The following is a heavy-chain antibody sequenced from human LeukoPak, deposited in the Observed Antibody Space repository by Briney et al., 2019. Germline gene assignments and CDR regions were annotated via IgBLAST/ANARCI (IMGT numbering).Heavy chain of an antibody. V-gene: IGHV3-73*01. Sequence: GGSLRLSCTASGFTFSGSAMRWVRQASGKGLDWVGRIRSKANSYATVYAASVKGRFTISRDDSKNTAYLQMNSLKTEDTAVYYCTSGLSVRRSNNTPVDYWGQGTLVTVSS. D-gene: IGHD1-1*01. J-gene: IGHJ4*02. CDR1: GFTFSGSA. CDR3: TSGLSVRRSNNTPVDY. CDR2: IRSKANSYAT.